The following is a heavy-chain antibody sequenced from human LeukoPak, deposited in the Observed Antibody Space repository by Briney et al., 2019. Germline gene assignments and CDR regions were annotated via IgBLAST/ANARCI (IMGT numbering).Heavy chain of an antibody. V-gene: IGHV1-69*05. D-gene: IGHD1-26*01. CDR3: ARGVGATVWFDP. J-gene: IGHJ5*02. CDR2: IIPIFGTA. CDR1: GYTFTSYG. Sequence: ASVKVSCKASGYTFTSYGISWVRQAPGQGLEWMGGIIPIFGTANYAQKFQGRVTITTDESTSTAYMELSSLRSEDTAVYYCARGVGATVWFDPWGQGTLVTVSS.